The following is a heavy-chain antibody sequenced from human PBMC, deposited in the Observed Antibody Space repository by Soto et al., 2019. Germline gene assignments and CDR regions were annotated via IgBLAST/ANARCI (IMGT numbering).Heavy chain of an antibody. D-gene: IGHD1-26*01. CDR1: GYSFTSLD. CDR2: MQPSTGRT. V-gene: IGHV1-8*01. Sequence: QVQLVQSGAEVREPGASVKVSCKASGYSFTSLDINWVRQTAGQGLEWMGWMQPSTGRTGYAQKFQGRVTMTRDTSINTAYTELTTLTSADTAFYYCARAVSAGVDYWGQGTLVTVSS. CDR3: ARAVSAGVDY. J-gene: IGHJ4*02.